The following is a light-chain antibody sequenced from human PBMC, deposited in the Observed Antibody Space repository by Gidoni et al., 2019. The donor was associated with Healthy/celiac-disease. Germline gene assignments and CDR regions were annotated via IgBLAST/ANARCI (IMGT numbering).Light chain of an antibody. CDR2: DAS. Sequence: DIQMTQSPSSLSASVGDRVNITCQASQGISNYLNWYQQKPGKAPKLLVYDASHMETGVPSRVSGSGSGTDFTISSSGLQPEDIATYYCQEYDNLPSFGGGTKVEIK. CDR3: QEYDNLPS. V-gene: IGKV1-33*01. J-gene: IGKJ4*01. CDR1: QGISNY.